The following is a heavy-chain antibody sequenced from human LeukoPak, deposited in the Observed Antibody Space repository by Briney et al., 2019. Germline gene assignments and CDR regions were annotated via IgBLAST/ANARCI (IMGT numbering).Heavy chain of an antibody. CDR3: ARGRIDYSSGWYPGY. D-gene: IGHD6-19*01. CDR2: MNPNSGNT. J-gene: IGHJ4*02. V-gene: IGHV1-8*01. Sequence: ASVKVSCKASGYTFTSYDINWVRQATGQGPEWMGWMNPNSGNTGYAQKFQGRVTMTRNTSISTAYMELSSLRSEDTAVYYCARGRIDYSSGWYPGYWGQGTLVTVSS. CDR1: GYTFTSYD.